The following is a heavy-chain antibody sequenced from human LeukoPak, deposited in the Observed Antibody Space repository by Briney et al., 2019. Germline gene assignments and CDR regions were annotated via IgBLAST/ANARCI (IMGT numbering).Heavy chain of an antibody. CDR1: GFTFSSYA. CDR2: ISGSGGST. J-gene: IGHJ4*02. CDR3: AKDCQRAVALTWSY. D-gene: IGHD6-19*01. V-gene: IGHV3-23*01. Sequence: QPGGSLRLSCAASGFTFSSYAMSWVRQAPGKGLEWVSGISGSGGSTYYTDSVKGRFTISRDNSKNTLYLLMNSLRAEDTAVYYCAKDCQRAVALTWSYWGQGTLVTVSS.